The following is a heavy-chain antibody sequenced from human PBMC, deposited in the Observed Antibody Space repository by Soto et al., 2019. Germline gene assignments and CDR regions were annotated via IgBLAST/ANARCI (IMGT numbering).Heavy chain of an antibody. CDR1: GGSISSGGYY. CDR3: ARSPGRGWSFDY. V-gene: IGHV4-31*03. J-gene: IGHJ4*02. Sequence: LSLTCTASGGSISSGGYYWSWIRQHPGKGLEWIGYIYYSGSTYYNPSLKSRVTISVDTSKNQFSLKLSSVTAADTAVYYCARSPGRGWSFDYWGQGTLVTVSS. CDR2: IYYSGST. D-gene: IGHD6-19*01.